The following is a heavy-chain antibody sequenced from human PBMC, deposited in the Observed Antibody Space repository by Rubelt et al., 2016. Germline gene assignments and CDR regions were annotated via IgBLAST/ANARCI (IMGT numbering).Heavy chain of an antibody. CDR3: ARDDLGTGKPFDY. J-gene: IGHJ4*02. V-gene: IGHV4-34*01. CDR2: INHSGST. Sequence: QVQLQQWGAGLLKPSETLSLTCAVYGGSFSDYYWSWIRQPPGKGLEWIGEINHSGSTNYNPSLTSRVTVSVDTSKNQFSRQLNSVTPEETAVYFCARDDLGTGKPFDYWGQGTLVTVSS. CDR1: GGSFSDYY. D-gene: IGHD3/OR15-3a*01.